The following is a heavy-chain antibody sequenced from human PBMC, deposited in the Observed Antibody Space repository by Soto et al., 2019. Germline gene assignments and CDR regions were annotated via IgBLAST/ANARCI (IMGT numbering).Heavy chain of an antibody. CDR1: GGTFSSYA. D-gene: IGHD6-25*01. J-gene: IGHJ6*02. V-gene: IGHV1-69*13. Sequence: GASVKVSCKASGGTFSSYAISWVRQAPGQGLEWMGGIIPIFGTANYAQKFQGRVTITADESTSTAYMELSSLRSEDTAVYYCEKVIQSRHHYYGMDVWCQGITVTVS. CDR2: IIPIFGTA. CDR3: EKVIQSRHHYYGMDV.